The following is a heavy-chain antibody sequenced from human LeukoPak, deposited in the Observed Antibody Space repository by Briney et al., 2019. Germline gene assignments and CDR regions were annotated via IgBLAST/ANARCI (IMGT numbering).Heavy chain of an antibody. CDR1: GYTFTNYE. J-gene: IGHJ4*02. CDR2: MNPNSDNS. CDR3: AREGLDY. V-gene: IGHV1-8*01. Sequence: ASVQVSCKASGYTFTNYEINWLRQATGQERAGMGYMNPNSDNSAYAQKFQGRVTITTDASISTAYMELSGLRSEDTALYYCAREGLDYWGQGTLVTVSS.